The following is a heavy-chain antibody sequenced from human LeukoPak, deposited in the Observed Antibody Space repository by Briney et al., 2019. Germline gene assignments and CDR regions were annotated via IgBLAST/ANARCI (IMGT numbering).Heavy chain of an antibody. D-gene: IGHD5-24*01. J-gene: IGHJ3*02. Sequence: ASVKVSCKASGYAFTKYYIHWVRQAPGQGLEWMGLINPGGDNTNYAQNFQGRVTMTRDTSTSTVYMELSSLRSEDTAIYYCARIRDGYNDAYDIWGQGTVVTVPS. CDR2: INPGGDNT. V-gene: IGHV1-46*01. CDR3: ARIRDGYNDAYDI. CDR1: GYAFTKYY.